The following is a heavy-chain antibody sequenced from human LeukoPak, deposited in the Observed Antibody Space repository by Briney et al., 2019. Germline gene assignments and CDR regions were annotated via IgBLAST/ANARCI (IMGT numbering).Heavy chain of an antibody. CDR2: ISWNSDNI. CDR3: AASFWSGYRVDY. Sequence: PGRSLRLSCATSGFTFDDYAMHWVRQAPGKGLEWVSGISWNSDNINCADSVKGRFIISRDNAKNSLYLQMNSLRVDDTAFYYCAASFWSGYRVDYWGQGTVVTVSS. V-gene: IGHV3-9*01. D-gene: IGHD3-3*01. CDR1: GFTFDDYA. J-gene: IGHJ4*02.